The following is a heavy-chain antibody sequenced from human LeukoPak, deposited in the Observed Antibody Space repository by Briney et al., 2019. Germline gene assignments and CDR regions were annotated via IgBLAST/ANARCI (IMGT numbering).Heavy chain of an antibody. CDR2: ISSSSSYI. D-gene: IGHD2-21*02. CDR1: GFTFSSYS. Sequence: GGSLRLSCAASGFTFSSYSMNWVRQAPGKGLEGVSSISSSSSYIYYADSVKGRFTISRDNAKNSLYLQMNSLRAEDTAVYYCASEYCGGDCYPIGTAFDIWGQGTMVTVSS. J-gene: IGHJ3*02. CDR3: ASEYCGGDCYPIGTAFDI. V-gene: IGHV3-21*01.